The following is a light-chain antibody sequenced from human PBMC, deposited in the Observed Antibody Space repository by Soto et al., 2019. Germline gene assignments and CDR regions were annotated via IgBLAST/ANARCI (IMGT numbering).Light chain of an antibody. V-gene: IGKV1-39*01. CDR3: QQYDSSPRT. CDR2: AAS. Sequence: DIQMTQSPSSLSASVGDRVTITCRASQSISFYLNWYQQKPGNAPKVLIYAASNLQTGVPSRFSGSGSGTDFTLTINSLEPEDFAVYWCQQYDSSPRTFGQGTKVDIK. CDR1: QSISFY. J-gene: IGKJ1*01.